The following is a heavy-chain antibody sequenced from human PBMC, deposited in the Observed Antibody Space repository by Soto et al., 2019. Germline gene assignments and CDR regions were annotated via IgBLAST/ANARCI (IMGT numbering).Heavy chain of an antibody. V-gene: IGHV3-7*05. D-gene: IGHD6-6*01. Sequence: PGGSLRLSCAASGFTFSSYWMSWVRQAPGKELEWVANIKQDGSEKYYVDSVKGRFTISRDNAKNSLYLQMNSLRAEDTAVYYCARIRRGARPLYYYYYGMDVWGQGTTVTVSS. J-gene: IGHJ6*02. CDR3: ARIRRGARPLYYYYYGMDV. CDR2: IKQDGSEK. CDR1: GFTFSSYW.